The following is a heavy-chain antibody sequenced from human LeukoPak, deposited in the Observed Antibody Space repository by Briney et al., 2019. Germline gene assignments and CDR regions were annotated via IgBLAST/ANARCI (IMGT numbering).Heavy chain of an antibody. CDR3: ARPNGGYTWSFYYFDY. CDR1: GFIFSDYY. D-gene: IGHD2-2*02. Sequence: PGGSLRLSCAASGFIFSDYYINWVRQAPGRGLEWLAYISSSGPITYYADSVKGRFTISRDNSKNTLYLQMNSLRAEDTAVYYCARPNGGYTWSFYYFDYWGQGTLVTVSS. V-gene: IGHV3-11*04. J-gene: IGHJ4*02. CDR2: ISSSGPI.